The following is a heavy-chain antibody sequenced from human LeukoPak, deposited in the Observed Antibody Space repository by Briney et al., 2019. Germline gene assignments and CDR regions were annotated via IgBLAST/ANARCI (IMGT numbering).Heavy chain of an antibody. Sequence: SQTLSLTCAVSGGSISSGGYSWSWLRQPPGKGLEWIGYIYHSGSTYYNPSLKSRVTISVDRSKNQFSLELSSVTAADTAVYYCARASEYGAFDIWGQGTMVTVSS. V-gene: IGHV4-30-2*01. CDR1: GGSISSGGYS. J-gene: IGHJ3*02. D-gene: IGHD4-17*01. CDR3: ARASEYGAFDI. CDR2: IYHSGST.